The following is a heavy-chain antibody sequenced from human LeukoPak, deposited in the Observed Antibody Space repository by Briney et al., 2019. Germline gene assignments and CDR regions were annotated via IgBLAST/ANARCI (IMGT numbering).Heavy chain of an antibody. CDR3: ARDQRGGYFDY. CDR2: IYSGGST. Sequence: GGSLRLSCAASGFTVSSNYMSWVRQAPGKGLEWVSVIYSGGSTYYADSGKGKFTISRDNSKNTLYLQMNSLRAEDTAVYYCARDQRGGYFDYWGQGTLVTVSS. CDR1: GFTVSSNY. D-gene: IGHD3-16*01. J-gene: IGHJ4*02. V-gene: IGHV3-66*01.